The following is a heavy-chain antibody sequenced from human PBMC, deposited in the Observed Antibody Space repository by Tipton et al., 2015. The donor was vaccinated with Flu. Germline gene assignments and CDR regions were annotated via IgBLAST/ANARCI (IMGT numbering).Heavy chain of an antibody. CDR2: IYPSGSA. CDR3: ARDYNDFWSGYLD. V-gene: IGHV4-4*07. Sequence: TLSLTCTVSGGSISSYYWSRIRQPAGKGLEWIGLIYPSGSANYNPSLESRVTMSLDKSKNQFSLKLSSVTAADTAVYYCARDYNDFWSGYLDWGQGALVTVSS. CDR1: GGSISSYY. J-gene: IGHJ4*02. D-gene: IGHD3-3*01.